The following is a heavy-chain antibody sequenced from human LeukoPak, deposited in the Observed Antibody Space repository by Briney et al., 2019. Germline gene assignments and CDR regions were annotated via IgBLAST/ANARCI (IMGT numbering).Heavy chain of an antibody. D-gene: IGHD5-18*01. Sequence: GGSLRLSCAASEFSFSTYAMTWVRQAPGKGLQWVSAISETGGGTFYAGSVKGRFIISRHNSKNTLYLQINSLRAEDTAVYYCATVLHTAMTTWSAFDVWGPGTMVTVSS. V-gene: IGHV3-23*01. J-gene: IGHJ3*01. CDR1: EFSFSTYA. CDR3: ATVLHTAMTTWSAFDV. CDR2: ISETGGGT.